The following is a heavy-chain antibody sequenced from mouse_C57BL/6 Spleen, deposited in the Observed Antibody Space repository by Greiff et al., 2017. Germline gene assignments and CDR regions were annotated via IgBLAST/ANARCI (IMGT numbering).Heavy chain of an antibody. CDR3: AKKQIYGSGSEYLDY. V-gene: IGHV2-5*01. D-gene: IGHD1-1*01. J-gene: IGHJ2*01. Sequence: VQLQQSGPGLVQPSQSLSITCTASGFSFTSYGVHWVRQSPGKGLEWLGVIWRGGSTDYTAAFMSRLSITKDNSKGQVFFKMNRLQANDSAISNCAKKQIYGSGSEYLDYWGQGTTLPVSS. CDR1: GFSFTSYG. CDR2: IWRGGST.